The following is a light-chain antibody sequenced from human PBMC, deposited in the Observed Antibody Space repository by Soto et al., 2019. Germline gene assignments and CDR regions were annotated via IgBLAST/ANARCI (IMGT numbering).Light chain of an antibody. V-gene: IGLV2-11*01. CDR2: DVS. CDR1: SSDVGGYDY. CDR3: CSYAGVYTGV. J-gene: IGLJ3*02. Sequence: QSALTQPHSVSGSPGQSVTISCTGTSSDVGGYDYVSWYQQHPGKAPKFLIYDVSKRPSGVPDRFSGSKSGNTAALTISGLQAEDEADYYCCSYAGVYTGVFGGGTKVTVL.